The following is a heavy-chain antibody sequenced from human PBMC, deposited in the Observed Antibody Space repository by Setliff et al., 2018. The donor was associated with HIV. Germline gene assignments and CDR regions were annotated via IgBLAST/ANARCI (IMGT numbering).Heavy chain of an antibody. V-gene: IGHV4-59*11. D-gene: IGHD3-9*01. Sequence: KPSETLSLTCTVSGVSISSHYWSWIRQPPGKGLEWIGYIYFSGSTSYNPSLKSRVTISVDTSKNQFSLKLRSVTAADTAVYYCARAHYDIGNYYMDVWGKGTTVTVSS. CDR1: GVSISSHY. J-gene: IGHJ6*03. CDR3: ARAHYDIGNYYMDV. CDR2: IYFSGST.